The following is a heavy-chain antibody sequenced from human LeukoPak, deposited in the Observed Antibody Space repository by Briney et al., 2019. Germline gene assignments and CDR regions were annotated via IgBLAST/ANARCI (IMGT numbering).Heavy chain of an antibody. Sequence: GGSLRLSCAASGFTFDDYGMSWVRQAPGKGLEWVSGINWNGGSTGYADSVKGRFTISRDNAKNSLYLQMNSLRAEDTAVYYCARDYRGYRAPYYFDHWGQGTLVTVSS. D-gene: IGHD2-15*01. CDR2: INWNGGST. CDR3: ARDYRGYRAPYYFDH. J-gene: IGHJ4*02. V-gene: IGHV3-20*04. CDR1: GFTFDDYG.